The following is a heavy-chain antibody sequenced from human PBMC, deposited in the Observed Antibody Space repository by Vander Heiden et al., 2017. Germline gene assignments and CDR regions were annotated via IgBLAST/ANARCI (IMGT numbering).Heavy chain of an antibody. J-gene: IGHJ4*02. Sequence: QLQLQESGPGLEKPSETLSLTCTVSGGSISSSSYYWGWIRQPPGKGLEWIGSIYYSGSTYYNPALKSRVTISVDTSKNQFSLKLSSVTAADTAVYYCARHKGEQWLVPDYWGQGTLVTVSS. CDR2: IYYSGST. V-gene: IGHV4-39*01. D-gene: IGHD6-19*01. CDR3: ARHKGEQWLVPDY. CDR1: GGSISSSSYY.